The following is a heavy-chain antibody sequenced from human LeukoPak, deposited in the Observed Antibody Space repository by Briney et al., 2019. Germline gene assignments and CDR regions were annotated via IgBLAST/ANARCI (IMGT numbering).Heavy chain of an antibody. D-gene: IGHD3-3*01. J-gene: IGHJ4*02. CDR3: ARLRFLEWLLFEY. CDR1: GFTFSSYA. V-gene: IGHV3-30-3*01. Sequence: GGSLRLSCAASGFTFSSYAMHWVRQAPGRGLEWVAVISYDGSNKYYADSVKGRFTISRDNSKNTLYLQMNSLRAEDTAVYYCARLRFLEWLLFEYWGQGTLVTVSS. CDR2: ISYDGSNK.